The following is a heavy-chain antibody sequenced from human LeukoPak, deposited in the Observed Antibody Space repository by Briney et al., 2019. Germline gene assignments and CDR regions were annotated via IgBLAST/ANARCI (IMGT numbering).Heavy chain of an antibody. D-gene: IGHD3-9*01. CDR2: IYSGGST. V-gene: IGHV3-53*01. Sequence: TGGSLRLSCAASGFTVSGNHMSWVRQAPGKGLEWVSVIYSGGSTYYADSVKGRFTISRDNSKNTLYLQMNSLRAEDTAVYYCARTGYANNWFDPWGQGTLVTVSS. CDR3: ARTGYANNWFDP. J-gene: IGHJ5*02. CDR1: GFTVSGNH.